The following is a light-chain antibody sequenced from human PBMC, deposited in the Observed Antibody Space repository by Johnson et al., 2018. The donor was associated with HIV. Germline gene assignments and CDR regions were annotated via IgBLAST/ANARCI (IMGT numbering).Light chain of an antibody. CDR1: SSNIANKY. J-gene: IGLJ1*01. V-gene: IGLV1-51*02. Sequence: QSVLTQPPSVSAAPGQKVTISCSGSSSNIANKYVSWYQHLPGTAPKLLIYENTRRPSGIPDRFSGSKSGTSATLGITGLQTGDEADYYCGTLDTSLSAGGVFGSGSKVTVL. CDR3: GTLDTSLSAGGV. CDR2: ENT.